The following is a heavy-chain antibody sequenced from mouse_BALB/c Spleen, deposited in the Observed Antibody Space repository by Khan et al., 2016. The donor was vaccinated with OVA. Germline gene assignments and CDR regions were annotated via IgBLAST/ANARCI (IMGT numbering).Heavy chain of an antibody. CDR3: ARSGITKCAY. CDR1: GYTFISYW. Sequence: QVQLKQSGAELAKPGASVKMSCKASGYTFISYWIHWVKQRPGQGLEWIGYINPSTDYDEYNQKFKDKATLTADKSSSTAYMQLSSLTSEDSAVYYCARSGITKCAYWGQGTLVTVST. V-gene: IGHV1-7*01. CDR2: INPSTDYD. D-gene: IGHD2-4*01. J-gene: IGHJ3*01.